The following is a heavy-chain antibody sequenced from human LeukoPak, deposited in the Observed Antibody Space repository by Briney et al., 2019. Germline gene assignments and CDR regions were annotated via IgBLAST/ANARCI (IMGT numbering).Heavy chain of an antibody. V-gene: IGHV3-21*01. Sequence: PGGSLRLSCAASGFTFSSYSMNWVRQAPGKGLEWVSSISSSSSDIYYADSVKGRFTISRDNAKNSLYLQMNSLRAEDTAVYYCAREPHGGGYGGTPDYWGQGTLVTVSS. CDR1: GFTFSSYS. J-gene: IGHJ4*02. CDR2: ISSSSSDI. CDR3: AREPHGGGYGGTPDY. D-gene: IGHD4-23*01.